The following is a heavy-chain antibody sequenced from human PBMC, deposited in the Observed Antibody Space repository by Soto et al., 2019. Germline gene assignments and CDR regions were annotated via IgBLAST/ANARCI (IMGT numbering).Heavy chain of an antibody. Sequence: SETLSLTCTVSGGSISSTAYYWGWIRQPPGKGLEWIGSINYSGTTNYNPSLESRVTTSVDTSKNQFSLQLRSVTAADTAVYYCASDYYTSGSYSYYFDYWGQGTLVTVSS. V-gene: IGHV4-39*02. D-gene: IGHD3-10*01. CDR1: GGSISSTAYY. CDR3: ASDYYTSGSYSYYFDY. J-gene: IGHJ4*02. CDR2: INYSGTT.